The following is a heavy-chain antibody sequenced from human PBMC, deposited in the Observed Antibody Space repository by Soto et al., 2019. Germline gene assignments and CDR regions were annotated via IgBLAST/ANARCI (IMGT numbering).Heavy chain of an antibody. Sequence: QVQLVQSGAEVKKPGSSVKVSCKASGGTFSSYTISWVRQAPGQGLEWMGRIIPILGIANYAQKFQGRVTITADKSTSTAYMELSSLRSEDTAVYYCARRYCSSTSCYVGRGLGGFDYWGQGTLVTVSS. J-gene: IGHJ4*02. CDR1: GGTFSSYT. CDR3: ARRYCSSTSCYVGRGLGGFDY. V-gene: IGHV1-69*02. CDR2: IIPILGIA. D-gene: IGHD2-2*01.